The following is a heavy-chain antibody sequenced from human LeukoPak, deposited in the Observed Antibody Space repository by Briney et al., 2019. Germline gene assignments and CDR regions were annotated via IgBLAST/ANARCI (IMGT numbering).Heavy chain of an antibody. CDR3: AKGTSWISPYYYMDV. Sequence: GGSLRLSCSASGFTFSSYAMNWVRQAPGKGLEWVSTLSTGGGTAYYADSVKGRFTISRDNSKNTLYLQMNSLRAEDTAVYYCAKGTSWISPYYYMDVWGKGTTVTVSS. V-gene: IGHV3-23*01. J-gene: IGHJ6*03. CDR2: LSTGGGTA. CDR1: GFTFSSYA. D-gene: IGHD2-2*01.